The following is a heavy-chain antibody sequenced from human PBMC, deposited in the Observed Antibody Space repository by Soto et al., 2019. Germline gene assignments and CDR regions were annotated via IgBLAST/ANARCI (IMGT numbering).Heavy chain of an antibody. Sequence: QVQLVESGGGVVQPGRSLRLSCAASGFTFSSYGMHWVRQAPGKGLEWVAEIWYDGSNKYYADSVKGRFTISRDNSKNTLYLQMNSMKAEDTAVYYGARDKHVEIAAYDIWGQGTMVTVSS. D-gene: IGHD2-15*01. CDR2: IWYDGSNK. CDR3: ARDKHVEIAAYDI. V-gene: IGHV3-33*01. J-gene: IGHJ3*02. CDR1: GFTFSSYG.